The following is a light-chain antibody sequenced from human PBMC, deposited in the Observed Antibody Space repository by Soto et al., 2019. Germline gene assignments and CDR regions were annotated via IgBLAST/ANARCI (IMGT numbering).Light chain of an antibody. CDR3: SSYTAGGTI. CDR2: EVS. J-gene: IGLJ1*01. Sequence: QSALTQPASVSGSPGQSITISCTGSSSDVGGYHYVSWYQQLPGKAPKLMISEVSNRPSGVSNRFSGSKSGNTASLTISGLQAEDEADYYCSSYTAGGTIFGTGTKVTVL. V-gene: IGLV2-14*01. CDR1: SSDVGGYHY.